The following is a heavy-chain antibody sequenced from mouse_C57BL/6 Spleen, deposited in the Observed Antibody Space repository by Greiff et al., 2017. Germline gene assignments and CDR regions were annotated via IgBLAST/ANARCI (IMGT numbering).Heavy chain of an antibody. Sequence: VQLQQSVPELVKPGASVKISCTASGYAFSSSWMNWVKQRPGQGLEWIGRIYPADGNTNYTGKFKGKATLTADKSSSTAYMQLSSLTSEDSAVDFWATGGGYVDVWGTGTTVTVSS. CDR2: IYPADGNT. V-gene: IGHV1-82*01. CDR1: GYAFSSSW. CDR3: ATGGGYVDV. D-gene: IGHD1-1*02. J-gene: IGHJ1*03.